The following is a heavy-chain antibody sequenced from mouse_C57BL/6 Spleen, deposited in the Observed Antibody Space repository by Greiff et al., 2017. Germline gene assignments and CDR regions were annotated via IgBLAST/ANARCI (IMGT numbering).Heavy chain of an antibody. J-gene: IGHJ1*03. CDR1: GYTFTSYW. CDR3: ARGTYGSLPVWSFDV. CDR2: IHPNSGST. V-gene: IGHV1-64*01. D-gene: IGHD1-1*01. Sequence: VQLQQPGAELVKPGASVKLSCKASGYTFTSYWMHWVKPRPGQGLEWIGMIHPNSGSTNYNEKFKSKATLTVDKSSSTAYMQLSSLTSEDSAVYYGARGTYGSLPVWSFDVWGTGTTVTVSS.